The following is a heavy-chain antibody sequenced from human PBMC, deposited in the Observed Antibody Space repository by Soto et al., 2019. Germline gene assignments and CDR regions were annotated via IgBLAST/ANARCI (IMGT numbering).Heavy chain of an antibody. D-gene: IGHD3-9*01. CDR3: ARPLYYDILTGQNLYYYYGMDV. CDR2: IKQDGSEK. CDR1: GFTFSSYW. V-gene: IGHV3-7*03. Sequence: PGGSLRLSCAASGFTFSSYWMSWVRQAPGKGLEWVANIKQDGSEKYYVDSVKGRFTISRDNAKNSLYLQINSLRAEDTAVYYCARPLYYDILTGQNLYYYYGMDVWGQGTTVTVSS. J-gene: IGHJ6*02.